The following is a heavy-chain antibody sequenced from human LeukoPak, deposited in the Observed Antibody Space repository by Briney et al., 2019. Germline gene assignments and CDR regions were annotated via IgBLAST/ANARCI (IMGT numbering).Heavy chain of an antibody. D-gene: IGHD3-9*01. V-gene: IGHV3-33*01. J-gene: IGHJ4*02. CDR2: IWYDGSNK. Sequence: PGRSLRLSCAASGFTFSSYGMHWVRQAPGKGLEWVAVIWYDGSNKYYADSVKGRFTISRDNSKNTLYLQMNSLRAEDTAIYYCARDWYYDILTGYDYWGQGTLVTVSS. CDR3: ARDWYYDILTGYDY. CDR1: GFTFSSYG.